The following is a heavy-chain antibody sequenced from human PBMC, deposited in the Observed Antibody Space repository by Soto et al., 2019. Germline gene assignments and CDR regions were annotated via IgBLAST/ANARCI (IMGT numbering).Heavy chain of an antibody. CDR3: AKDKAGGYPYNWFDP. D-gene: IGHD5-12*01. CDR1: GFTFDDYA. V-gene: IGHV3-9*01. Sequence: EVQLVESGGGLVQPGRSLRLSCAASGFTFDDYAMHWVRQAQGKGLEWVSGISWNSGSIGYADSVKGRFTISRDNAKNSLYLQMNSLRAEDTALYYCAKDKAGGYPYNWFDPWGQGTLVTVSS. J-gene: IGHJ5*02. CDR2: ISWNSGSI.